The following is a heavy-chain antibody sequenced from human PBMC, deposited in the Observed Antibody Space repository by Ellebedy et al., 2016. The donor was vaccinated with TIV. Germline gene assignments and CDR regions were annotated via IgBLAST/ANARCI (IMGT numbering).Heavy chain of an antibody. J-gene: IGHJ4*02. CDR1: NFISYA. CDR3: VRDRRGAGPSQFGVDF. CDR2: INTDTGNP. V-gene: IGHV7-4-1*02. Sequence: AASVKVSCKNFISYALNWVRQAPGQGLEWMGWINTDTGNPTYAQDFTGRFVFSLDTSVSTAYLEISSLKAEDTAMYFCVRDRRGAGPSQFGVDFWGQGTLVTVSS. D-gene: IGHD3-10*01.